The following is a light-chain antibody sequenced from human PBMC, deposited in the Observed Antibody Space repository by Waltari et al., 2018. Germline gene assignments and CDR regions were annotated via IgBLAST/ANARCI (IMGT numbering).Light chain of an antibody. J-gene: IGKJ1*01. CDR3: QKYNSPPGT. CDR1: QGINNY. Sequence: DIQMTQSPSSLSASVGDRVTITCRAIQGINNYLAWYQQKPGKVPKLLIYAASTLQSGVPSRFSGSGSGTDFTLTISSLQPEDVATYFCQKYNSPPGTFGQGTKVEIK. V-gene: IGKV1-27*01. CDR2: AAS.